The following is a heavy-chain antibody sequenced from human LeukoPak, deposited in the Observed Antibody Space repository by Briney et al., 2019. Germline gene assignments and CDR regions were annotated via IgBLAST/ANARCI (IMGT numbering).Heavy chain of an antibody. CDR1: GFTFSSYG. CDR3: ARDRTLYYYDSSGYHDY. J-gene: IGHJ4*02. Sequence: GGSLRLSCAASGFTFSSYGMHWVRQAPGKGLEWVAVISYDGSNKYYADSVKGRFTISRDNSKNTLYLQMNSLRAEDTAVYYCARDRTLYYYDSSGYHDYWGQGTLVTVSS. CDR2: ISYDGSNK. D-gene: IGHD3-22*01. V-gene: IGHV3-30*03.